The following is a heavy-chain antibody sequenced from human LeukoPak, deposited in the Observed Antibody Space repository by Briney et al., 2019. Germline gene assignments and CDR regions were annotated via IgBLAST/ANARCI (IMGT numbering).Heavy chain of an antibody. D-gene: IGHD6-13*01. CDR1: GGTFSSYA. J-gene: IGHJ4*02. CDR2: VIPIFGTA. CDR3: ARSSIIAAAGPYYFDY. Sequence: SVKVSCKASGGTFSSYAISWVRQAPGQGLEWMGGVIPIFGTANYAQKFQGRVTITADKSTSTAYMELSSLRSEDTAVYYCARSSIIAAAGPYYFDYWGQGTLVTVSS. V-gene: IGHV1-69*06.